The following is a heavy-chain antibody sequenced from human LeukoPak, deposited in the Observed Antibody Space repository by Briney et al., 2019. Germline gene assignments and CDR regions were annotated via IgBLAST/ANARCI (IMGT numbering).Heavy chain of an antibody. CDR2: ISNDGRNR. V-gene: IGHV3-30*04. Sequence: PGGSLRLSCAASGFAFSSYAMHWVRQAPGKGLEWVTGISNDGRNRYYTDSVKGRFTISRDNAKNSLYLQMNSLRAEDTALYYCAKDRNYYDSSGVFDYWGQGTLVTVSS. J-gene: IGHJ4*02. CDR1: GFAFSSYA. D-gene: IGHD3-22*01. CDR3: AKDRNYYDSSGVFDY.